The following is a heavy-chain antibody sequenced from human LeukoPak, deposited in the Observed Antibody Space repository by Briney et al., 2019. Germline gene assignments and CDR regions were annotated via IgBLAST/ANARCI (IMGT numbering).Heavy chain of an antibody. D-gene: IGHD3-16*02. CDR1: GFTFSSYG. CDR2: IRYDGSNK. CDR3: AKDYSWRGVIDLAFFDY. Sequence: GGSLRLSCAASGFTFSSYGMHWVRQAPGKGLEWVAFIRYDGSNKYYADSVKGRFTISRDNSKNTLYLQMNSLRAEDTAVYYCAKDYSWRGVIDLAFFDYWGQGTLVTVSS. V-gene: IGHV3-30*02. J-gene: IGHJ4*02.